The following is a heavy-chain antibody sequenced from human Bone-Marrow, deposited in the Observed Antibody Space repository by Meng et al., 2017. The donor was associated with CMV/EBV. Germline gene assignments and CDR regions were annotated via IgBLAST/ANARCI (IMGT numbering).Heavy chain of an antibody. D-gene: IGHD1-14*01. CDR3: ARGTWNHAHYYYYGMDV. V-gene: IGHV1-46*01. Sequence: ASVKVSCKASGYTFTSYYMHWVRQAPGQGLEWMGIINPSGGSTSYAQKFQGRVTMTRDTSTSTVYMELSSLRSEDTAVYYCARGTWNHAHYYYYGMDVWGQGTTVTVSS. J-gene: IGHJ6*02. CDR1: GYTFTSYY. CDR2: INPSGGST.